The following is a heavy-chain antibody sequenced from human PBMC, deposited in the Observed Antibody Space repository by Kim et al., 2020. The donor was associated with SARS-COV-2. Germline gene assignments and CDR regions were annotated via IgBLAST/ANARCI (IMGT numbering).Heavy chain of an antibody. CDR1: GFTFSSYG. CDR2: ISYDGSKK. D-gene: IGHD2-2*01. CDR3: AKDIGPGTSCYY. V-gene: IGHV3-30*18. Sequence: GGSLRLSCAASGFTFSSYGMHWVRQAPGKGLEWVAVISYDGSKKYYADSVKGRFTISRDNSKNTLYLQMNSLRAEDTALYYCAKDIGPGTSCYYWGQGTRAAVSS. J-gene: IGHJ4*02.